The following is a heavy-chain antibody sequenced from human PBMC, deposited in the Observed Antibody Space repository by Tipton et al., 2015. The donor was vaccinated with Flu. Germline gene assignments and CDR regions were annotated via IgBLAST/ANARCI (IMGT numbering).Heavy chain of an antibody. Sequence: TLSLTCTVSEDSMSSYYWSWIRQPAGKGLEWIGRMYTSGSTKYNPSLRSRVTMSVDTSKSQFSLRLSSVTAADTAVYYCATEYRGGGNRYYFDYWGQGTLVTVSS. V-gene: IGHV4-4*07. D-gene: IGHD4-23*01. CDR1: EDSMSSYY. CDR3: ATEYRGGGNRYYFDY. CDR2: MYTSGST. J-gene: IGHJ4*02.